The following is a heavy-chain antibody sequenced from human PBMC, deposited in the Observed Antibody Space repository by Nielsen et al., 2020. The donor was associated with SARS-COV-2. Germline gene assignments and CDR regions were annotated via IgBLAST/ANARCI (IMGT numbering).Heavy chain of an antibody. J-gene: IGHJ3*02. D-gene: IGHD2-8*01. CDR1: GYTFTDYY. V-gene: IGHV1-2*06. CDR3: ARATGVPSDLMVHVRTADAFEI. Sequence: ASVKVSCKASGYTFTDYYIHWVRQAPGQGLEWMGRINPYSGGTNYAQKFQGTVTMTRDASISTVYMELTSDDTAVYYCARATGVPSDLMVHVRTADAFEIWGQGTMVTVSS. CDR2: INPYSGGT.